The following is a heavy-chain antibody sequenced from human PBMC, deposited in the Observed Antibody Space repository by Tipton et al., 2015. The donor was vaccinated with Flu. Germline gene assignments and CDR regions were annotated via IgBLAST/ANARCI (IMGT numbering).Heavy chain of an antibody. CDR3: ARDRVFGAYTFDY. CDR1: GYTLTNYN. CDR2: IYPSGGGT. J-gene: IGHJ4*02. D-gene: IGHD5-18*01. Sequence: QVQLVQSGAEMKKPGASVKVSCKASGYTLTNYNMHWVRQAPGQGPEWMGIIYPSGGGTTYAQRFQGRVTLTRDKSTSTVYMELSSLRSEDTAFYYCARDRVFGAYTFDYWGQGTLVTVSS. V-gene: IGHV1-46*01.